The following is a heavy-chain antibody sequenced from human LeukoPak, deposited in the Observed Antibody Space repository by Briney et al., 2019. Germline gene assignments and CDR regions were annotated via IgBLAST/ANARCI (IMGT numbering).Heavy chain of an antibody. Sequence: GRSLRLSCAASGFTFRSYGMHWVRQAPGRGLEWVAVIWYEGSDKHYADSVKGRFTISRDDSKNTLYLQLNSLRAEDTAVYYCARGSSSWYYFDYWGQGTLVTVSS. J-gene: IGHJ4*02. CDR1: GFTFRSYG. CDR3: ARGSSSWYYFDY. V-gene: IGHV3-33*01. CDR2: IWYEGSDK. D-gene: IGHD6-13*01.